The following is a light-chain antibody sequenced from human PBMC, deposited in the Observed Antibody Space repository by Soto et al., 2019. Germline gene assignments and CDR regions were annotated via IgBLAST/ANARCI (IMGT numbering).Light chain of an antibody. V-gene: IGKV3-15*01. CDR2: GVS. Sequence: IVLTQSPATLSLSPGERATLSCRASQNVSNYLVWYQQKPGQAPRLLIYGVSNRAAGNPARFSGSRSGTEFTLTISSLQSEDFAVYYCQQYNNWPPTFGEGTKVDIK. J-gene: IGKJ4*02. CDR3: QQYNNWPPT. CDR1: QNVSNY.